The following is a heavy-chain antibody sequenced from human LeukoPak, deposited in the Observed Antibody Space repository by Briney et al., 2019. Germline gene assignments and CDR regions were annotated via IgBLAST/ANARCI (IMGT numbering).Heavy chain of an antibody. Sequence: EASVKVSCKVSGYTLTELSMHWVRQAPGKGLEWMGGFDPEDGETIYAQKFQGRVTMTEDTSTDTAYMELSSLRSEDTAVYYCATKGPDETPLYYLEWLLSRDYWGQGTLVTVSS. CDR2: FDPEDGET. V-gene: IGHV1-24*01. CDR1: GYTLTELS. CDR3: ATKGPDETPLYYLEWLLSRDY. J-gene: IGHJ4*02. D-gene: IGHD3-3*01.